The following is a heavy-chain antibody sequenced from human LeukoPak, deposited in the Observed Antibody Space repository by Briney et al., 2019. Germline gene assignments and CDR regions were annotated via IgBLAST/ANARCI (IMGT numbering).Heavy chain of an antibody. Sequence: PSETLSLTCTVSGGSISSYYWSWIRQPPGKGLEWIGYINYSGSTNYNPSLNSRVTISVDTSKNQFSLKLSSVTAADTAVYYCARRRVGATTGAFDIWGQGTMVTVSS. J-gene: IGHJ3*02. CDR1: GGSISSYY. CDR3: ARRRVGATTGAFDI. V-gene: IGHV4-59*01. CDR2: INYSGST. D-gene: IGHD1-26*01.